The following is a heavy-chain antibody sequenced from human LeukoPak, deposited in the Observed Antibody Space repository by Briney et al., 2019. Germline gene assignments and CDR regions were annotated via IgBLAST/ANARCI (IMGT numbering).Heavy chain of an antibody. D-gene: IGHD6-19*01. CDR3: ANKHPPLAGLRGPLDY. J-gene: IGHJ4*02. Sequence: GGSLRLSCAASGFTFSSNATNWVRQAPGRGLEWVAIISYDGIYKYYADSVKGRFTISRDNSKNTLYLQMNSLRAEDTAIYFCANKHPPLAGLRGPLDYWGQGTLVTVSS. CDR1: GFTFSSNA. V-gene: IGHV3-30-3*01. CDR2: ISYDGIYK.